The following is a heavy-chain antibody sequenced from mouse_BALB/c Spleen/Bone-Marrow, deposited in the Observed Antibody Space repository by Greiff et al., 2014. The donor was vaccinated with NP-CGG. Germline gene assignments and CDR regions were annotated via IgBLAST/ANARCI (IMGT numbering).Heavy chain of an antibody. J-gene: IGHJ2*01. CDR2: INPNSGYT. CDR3: ARRVPYHFDY. Sequence: QVQLKESAAELARPGASVKMSCKASGYTLTSYTMHWVKQRPGQGLEWIGYINPNSGYTEYNQNFKDKATLTTDTSSSTAHLQLSSLTSEDSAVYYCARRVPYHFDYWGQGTTLTVSS. V-gene: IGHV1-4*02. D-gene: IGHD2-10*01. CDR1: GYTLTSYT.